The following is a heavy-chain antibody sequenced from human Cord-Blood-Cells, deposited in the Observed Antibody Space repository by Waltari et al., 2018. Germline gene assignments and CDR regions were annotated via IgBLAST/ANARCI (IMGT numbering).Heavy chain of an antibody. D-gene: IGHD2-2*01. CDR1: GFTVSSNY. J-gene: IGHJ3*02. CDR3: ARGFCSSTSCYAFDI. V-gene: IGHV3-53*01. CDR2: IYSGGST. Sequence: EVQLVESGGGLIQPGGSLRLSCAASGFTVSSNYMRWVRPAPGKGLGWFSVIYSGGSTCYPDSRKGQSTISSNNSKNTLYLQMNSVRAEDTAVYYCARGFCSSTSCYAFDIWGQGTMVTVSS.